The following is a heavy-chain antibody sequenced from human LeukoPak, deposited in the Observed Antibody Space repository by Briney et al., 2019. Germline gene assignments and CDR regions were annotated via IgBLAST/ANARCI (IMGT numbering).Heavy chain of an antibody. CDR1: GGSISSYY. CDR3: ASGGGPKKRPFDY. Sequence: SETLSFTCTVSGGSISSYYWSWIRQPPGKGLEWIGYIYYSGSTNYNPSLKSRVTISVDTPKNQFSLKLSSVTAADTAVYYCASGGGPKKRPFDYWGQGTLVTVSS. V-gene: IGHV4-59*08. J-gene: IGHJ4*02. CDR2: IYYSGST. D-gene: IGHD4-23*01.